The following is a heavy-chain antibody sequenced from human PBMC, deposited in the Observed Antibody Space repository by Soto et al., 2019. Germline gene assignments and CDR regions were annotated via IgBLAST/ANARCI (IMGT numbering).Heavy chain of an antibody. CDR1: GFTFSSYG. V-gene: IGHV3-33*01. D-gene: IGHD3-3*01. CDR3: ARENYDFWSGPTRHMDV. Sequence: PGGSLRLSCAASGFTFSSYGMHWVRQAPGKGLEWVAVIWYDGSNKYYADSVKGRFTISRDNSKNTLYLQMNSLRAEDTAVYYCARENYDFWSGPTRHMDVWGQGTTVTVS. J-gene: IGHJ6*02. CDR2: IWYDGSNK.